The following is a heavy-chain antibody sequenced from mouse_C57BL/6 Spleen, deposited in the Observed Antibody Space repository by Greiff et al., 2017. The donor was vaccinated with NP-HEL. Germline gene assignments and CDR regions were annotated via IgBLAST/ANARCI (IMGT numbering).Heavy chain of an antibody. CDR1: GYAFSSYW. Sequence: QVQLQQSGAELVKPGASVKISCKASGYAFSSYWMNWVKQRPGKGLEWIGQIYPGDGDTNYNGKFKGKATLTADKSSSTAYMQLSSLTSVDSAVCFCARGAGGSYALGSWGQGTSVTVSS. J-gene: IGHJ4*01. CDR3: ARGAGGSYALGS. CDR2: IYPGDGDT. V-gene: IGHV1-80*01.